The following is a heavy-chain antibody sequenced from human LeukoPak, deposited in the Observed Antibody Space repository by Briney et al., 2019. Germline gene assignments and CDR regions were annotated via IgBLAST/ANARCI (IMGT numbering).Heavy chain of an antibody. CDR1: GFTFSSYS. J-gene: IGHJ4*02. Sequence: GGSLRLSCAASGFTFSSYSMNWVRQAPGRGLEWVSSISSSSSYIYYADSVKGRFTISRDNAKNSLYLQMNSLRAEDTAVYYCARSFLSIAAAATDYWGQGTLVTVSS. CDR3: ARSFLSIAAAATDY. CDR2: ISSSSSYI. D-gene: IGHD6-13*01. V-gene: IGHV3-21*01.